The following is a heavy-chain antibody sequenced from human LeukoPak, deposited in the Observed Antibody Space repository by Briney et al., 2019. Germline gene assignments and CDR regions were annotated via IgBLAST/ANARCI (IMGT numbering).Heavy chain of an antibody. D-gene: IGHD3-10*01. CDR2: MNPNSGNT. V-gene: IGHV1-8*01. J-gene: IGHJ5*02. Sequence: ASVKVSCKASGCTFTSYDINWVRQATGQGLEWMGWMNPNSGNTGYAQKFQGRVTMTRNTSISTAYMELSSLRSEDTAVYYCARERRLLWFGVFDPWGQGTLVTVSS. CDR1: GCTFTSYD. CDR3: ARERRLLWFGVFDP.